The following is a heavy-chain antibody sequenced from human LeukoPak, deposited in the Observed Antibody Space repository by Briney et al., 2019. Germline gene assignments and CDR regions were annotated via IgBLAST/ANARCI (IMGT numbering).Heavy chain of an antibody. CDR3: ARMEYGVLRD. V-gene: IGHV4-61*08. CDR1: GGSISSGGYS. CDR2: IYYSGST. D-gene: IGHD2-8*01. J-gene: IGHJ4*02. Sequence: PSETLSLTCAVSGGSISSGGYSWSWIRQPPGKGLEWIGYIYYSGSTNYNPSLKSRVTISVDTSKNQFSLKLSSVTAADTAVYYCARMEYGVLRDWGQGTLVTVSS.